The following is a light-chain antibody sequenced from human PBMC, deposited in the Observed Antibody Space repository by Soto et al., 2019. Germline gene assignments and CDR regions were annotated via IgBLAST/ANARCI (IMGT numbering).Light chain of an antibody. Sequence: DIQMTQSPSTLSATAGDRVTITCRASQSISSWLAWYQHKPGKAPKLLIYDASNLDSGVPSRFSGSGSATEFSLTISNLQPDDFATYYCQQYENYWTFGQGTKVDIK. V-gene: IGKV1-5*01. J-gene: IGKJ1*01. CDR1: QSISSW. CDR3: QQYENYWT. CDR2: DAS.